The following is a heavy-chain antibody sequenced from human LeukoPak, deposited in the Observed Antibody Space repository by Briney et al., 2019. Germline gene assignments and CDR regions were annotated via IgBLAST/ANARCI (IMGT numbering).Heavy chain of an antibody. V-gene: IGHV3-21*01. CDR3: ARTRNLGYCSSTSCPNFDY. J-gene: IGHJ4*02. Sequence: GGSLRLSCAASGFTFSSYSMNWVRQAPGKGLEWVSSISSSSSYIDYADSVKGRFTISRDNAKNSLYLQMNSLGAEDTAVYYCARTRNLGYCSSTSCPNFDYWGQGTLVTVSS. D-gene: IGHD2-2*01. CDR2: ISSSSSYI. CDR1: GFTFSSYS.